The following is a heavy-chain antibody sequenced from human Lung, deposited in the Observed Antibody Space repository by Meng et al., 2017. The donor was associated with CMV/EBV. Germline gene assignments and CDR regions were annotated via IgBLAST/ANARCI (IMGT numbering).Heavy chain of an antibody. CDR3: ANYRVGAGGQGS. J-gene: IGHJ5*02. V-gene: IGHV4-30-4*08. CDR1: GASISSGYYH. Sequence: QVQLQESGPGLVKPSQTLSLTVTVSGASISSGYYHWSWIRQPPGKGLEYIGHIYDSRSGTTYYNPSLKSRVTISVDTSNNQFSLKVISVTAADTAVYYCANYRVGAGGQGSWGQGTPVTVAS. CDR2: IYDSRSGTT. D-gene: IGHD6-13*01.